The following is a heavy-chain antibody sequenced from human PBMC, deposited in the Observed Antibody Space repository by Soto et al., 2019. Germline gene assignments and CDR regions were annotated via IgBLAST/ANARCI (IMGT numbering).Heavy chain of an antibody. J-gene: IGHJ4*02. V-gene: IGHV4-34*01. CDR2: INHSGST. D-gene: IGHD3-10*01. Sequence: SETLSLTCAVYGGSFSGYYWSWIRQPPGKGLEWIGEINHSGSTNYNPSLKSRVTISVDTSKNQFSLKLSSVTAADTAVYYCARGGHGSGSYRYFDYWGQGTLVTVSS. CDR1: GGSFSGYY. CDR3: ARGGHGSGSYRYFDY.